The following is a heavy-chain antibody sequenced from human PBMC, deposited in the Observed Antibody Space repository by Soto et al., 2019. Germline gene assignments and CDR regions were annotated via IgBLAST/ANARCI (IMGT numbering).Heavy chain of an antibody. V-gene: IGHV3-21*06. CDR3: ARELGQKFDY. CDR1: GFTFSSYS. J-gene: IGHJ4*02. Sequence: GGSLRLSCAASGFTFSSYSMNWVRQAPGKGLEWVSSISSSSGFIYYADSVKGRFTISRDNAKNSLYLQMNGLRAEDTAVYYCARELGQKFDYWGQGTLVTVSS. CDR2: ISSSSGFI.